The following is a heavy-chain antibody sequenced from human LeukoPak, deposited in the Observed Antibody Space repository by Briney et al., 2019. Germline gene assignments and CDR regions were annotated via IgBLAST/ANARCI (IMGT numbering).Heavy chain of an antibody. Sequence: HPGGSLRLSCAASGFTFSSYGMHWVRQAPGKGLEWVAVIWYDGSNKYYADSVKGRFTISRNNSKNTLYLQVNSLRAEDTAVYYCANGQLEAGGSTAFDIWGQGTMVTVSS. V-gene: IGHV3-33*06. CDR2: IWYDGSNK. CDR3: ANGQLEAGGSTAFDI. J-gene: IGHJ3*02. CDR1: GFTFSSYG. D-gene: IGHD6-6*01.